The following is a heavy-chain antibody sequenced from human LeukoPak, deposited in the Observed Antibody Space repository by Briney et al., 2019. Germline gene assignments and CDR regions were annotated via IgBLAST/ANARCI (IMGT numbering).Heavy chain of an antibody. CDR2: ISYDGSNK. V-gene: IGHV3-30*04. D-gene: IGHD3-22*01. J-gene: IGHJ4*02. Sequence: GGSLRLSCAASGFTFSSYAMHWVRQAPGKGLEWVAVISYDGSNKYYADSVKGRFTISRDNSKNTLYLPMNSLRAEDTAVYCCARDRSMIVVVRVFDYWGQGTLVTVSS. CDR1: GFTFSSYA. CDR3: ARDRSMIVVVRVFDY.